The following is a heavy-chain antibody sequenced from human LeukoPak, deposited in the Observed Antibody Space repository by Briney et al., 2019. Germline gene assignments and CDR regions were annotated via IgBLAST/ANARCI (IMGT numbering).Heavy chain of an antibody. Sequence: GASVKVSCKASGYTFTSYYMHWVRQAPGQGLEWMGWINPNSGGTNYAQKFQGRVTMTRDTSISTAYMELSRLRSDDTAVYYCARGYCSGGSCYGNQNWFDPWGQGTLVTVSS. CDR2: INPNSGGT. D-gene: IGHD2-15*01. CDR3: ARGYCSGGSCYGNQNWFDP. V-gene: IGHV1-2*02. CDR1: GYTFTSYY. J-gene: IGHJ5*02.